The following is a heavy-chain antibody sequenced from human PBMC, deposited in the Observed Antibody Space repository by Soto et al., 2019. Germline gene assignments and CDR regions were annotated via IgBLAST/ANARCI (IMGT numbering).Heavy chain of an antibody. V-gene: IGHV4-31*03. Sequence: SDTTSLTCTVPGGSLSSGGDYLRWIRPHPGKGLEWIGYIYYSGSTYYNPSLKSRVTISVDTSKNQFSLKLSSVTAADTAVYYCARDRHCTTGVCYLSPTRNAFDIRGPGTMVTVSS. CDR2: IYYSGST. CDR3: ARDRHCTTGVCYLSPTRNAFDI. D-gene: IGHD2-8*01. CDR1: GGSLSSGGDY. J-gene: IGHJ3*02.